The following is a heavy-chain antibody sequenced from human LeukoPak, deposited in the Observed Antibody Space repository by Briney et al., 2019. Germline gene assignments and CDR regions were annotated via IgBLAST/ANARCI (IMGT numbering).Heavy chain of an antibody. CDR3: ARGRGLGRGNYYGSGTRWYFDL. D-gene: IGHD3-10*01. CDR2: MNPNSGNT. J-gene: IGHJ2*01. Sequence: GASVKVSCKASGYTFTSYDINWVRQATGQGLEWMGWMNPNSGNTGYAQKFQGRVTMTRNTSISTAYMELSSLRSEDTAVYYCARGRGLGRGNYYGSGTRWYFDLWGRGTLVTVSS. V-gene: IGHV1-8*01. CDR1: GYTFTSYD.